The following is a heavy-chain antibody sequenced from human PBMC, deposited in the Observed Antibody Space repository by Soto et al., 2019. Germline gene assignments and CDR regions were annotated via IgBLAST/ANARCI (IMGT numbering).Heavy chain of an antibody. J-gene: IGHJ4*01. D-gene: IGHD6-6*01. CDR2: IKSKDAGGTG. CDR1: GFTFTTAW. V-gene: IGHV3-15*07. Sequence: PGRSLRLSCAALGFTFTTAWINWVSQAKGKGLEWVGRIKSKDAGGTGDFAEVVKGRFAISRDDSRSMVYMQMSSLKTEDTAVYYCNTDSYFTLKLVRFEYWGLGTLVTVSS. CDR3: NTDSYFTLKLVRFEY.